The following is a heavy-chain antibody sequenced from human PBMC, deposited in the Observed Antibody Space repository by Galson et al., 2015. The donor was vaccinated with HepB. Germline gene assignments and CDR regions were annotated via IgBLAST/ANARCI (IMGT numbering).Heavy chain of an antibody. CDR2: ISVHNGNT. J-gene: IGHJ4*02. D-gene: IGHD6-13*01. Sequence: SVKASCKASGYTFTSYGISWVRQAPGQGLEWMGWISVHNGNTNYAQNLQGRVTMTTDTSTSTAYMELRSLRSDDTAVYYCATAAADDGVFDYWGQGTLVTVSS. CDR3: ATAAADDGVFDY. V-gene: IGHV1-18*04. CDR1: GYTFTSYG.